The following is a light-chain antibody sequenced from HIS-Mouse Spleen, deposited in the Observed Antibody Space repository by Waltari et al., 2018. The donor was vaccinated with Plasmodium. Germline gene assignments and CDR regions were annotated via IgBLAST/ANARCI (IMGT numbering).Light chain of an antibody. CDR1: QGISSY. CDR2: AAS. CDR3: QQYYSYPYT. Sequence: AIRMTQSPSSFSASTGDRVTITCRASQGISSYLAWYQQKPGKAPKLLIYAASTLQSGVPSRFSGSGSGTYFTLPISCLQSEDFATYYCQQYYSYPYTFGQGTKLEIK. J-gene: IGKJ2*01. V-gene: IGKV1-8*01.